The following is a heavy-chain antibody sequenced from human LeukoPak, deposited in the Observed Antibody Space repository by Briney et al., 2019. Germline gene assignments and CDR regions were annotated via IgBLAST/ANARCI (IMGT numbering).Heavy chain of an antibody. CDR1: GGSISSSW. CDR2: IFHSGST. CDR3: AKGGSGWYPGFDY. J-gene: IGHJ4*02. V-gene: IGHV4-4*02. D-gene: IGHD6-19*01. Sequence: SETLSLTCAVSGGSISSSWWSWVRQPPGKGLEWIGEIFHSGSTNYNPSLKSRVAISVDKSKNHFSLELTSVTAADTAVYYCAKGGSGWYPGFDYWGQGILVTVSS.